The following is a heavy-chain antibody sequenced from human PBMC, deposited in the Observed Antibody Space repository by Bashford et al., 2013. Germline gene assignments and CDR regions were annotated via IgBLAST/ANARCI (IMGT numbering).Heavy chain of an antibody. CDR3: AKRDYNEQTDSFDI. V-gene: IGHV4-31*03. CDR2: IYYSGTA. CDR1: GGSITGGNFF. Sequence: SETLSLTCTVSGGSITGGNFFWSWIRQHPGKGLEWIGYIYYSGTAHYNPSLKSRVTISIDTSNNQFSLMLTSVTAADTAVYYCAKRDYNEQTDSFDIWGQGIMVTVSS. D-gene: IGHD3-10*01. J-gene: IGHJ3*02.